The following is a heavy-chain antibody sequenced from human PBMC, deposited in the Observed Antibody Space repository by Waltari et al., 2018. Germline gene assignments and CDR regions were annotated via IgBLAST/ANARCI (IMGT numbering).Heavy chain of an antibody. CDR3: ATVTPVDY. Sequence: QLQLQESGPGLVKPSETLSLTCTVPGGYISSSSYYWGWLRQRPGKGMEWIGSIYYSGSTYYNPTLKSRVTISVDTSKNQFSLKLSSVTAADTAVYYCATVTPVDYWGQGTLVTVSS. D-gene: IGHD4-17*01. J-gene: IGHJ4*02. CDR1: GGYISSSSYY. CDR2: IYYSGST. V-gene: IGHV4-39*07.